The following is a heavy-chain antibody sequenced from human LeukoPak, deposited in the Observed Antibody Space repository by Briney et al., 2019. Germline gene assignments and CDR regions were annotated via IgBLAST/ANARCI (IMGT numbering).Heavy chain of an antibody. CDR3: TTAQLPGTLYYYYMDV. CDR2: IKSKTDGGTT. V-gene: IGHV3-15*01. Sequence: GGSLRLSCAASGFTFSNAWMSWVRQAPGKGLEWVGRIKSKTDGGTTDYAAPVKGRFTISRDDSKNTLYQQMNSLKTEDTAVYYCTTAQLPGTLYYYYMDVWGKGTTVTVSS. CDR1: GFTFSNAW. D-gene: IGHD1-1*01. J-gene: IGHJ6*03.